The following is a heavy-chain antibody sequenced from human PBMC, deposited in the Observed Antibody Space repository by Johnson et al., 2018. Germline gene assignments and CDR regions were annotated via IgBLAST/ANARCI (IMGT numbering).Heavy chain of an antibody. CDR1: GGSISSGSYY. J-gene: IGHJ6*03. CDR2: IYTSGSP. CDR3: ARERSAIPFYYYYYMDV. V-gene: IGHV4-61*02. Sequence: QVQLQESGPGLVKPSQTLSLTCPVSGGSISSGSYYWSWIRQPAGKGLEWIGRIYTSGSPNYNPSLKRRVTISVDTSKNQFSLKLSSVTAADTAVYYWARERSAIPFYYYYYMDVLGKGTTVTVSS. D-gene: IGHD2-2*02.